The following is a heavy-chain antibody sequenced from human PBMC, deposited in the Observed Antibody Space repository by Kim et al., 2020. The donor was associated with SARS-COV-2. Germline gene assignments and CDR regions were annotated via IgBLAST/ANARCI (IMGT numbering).Heavy chain of an antibody. CDR1: GYTFTSYY. V-gene: IGHV1-46*01. CDR2: INPSGGST. CDR3: ARDSVYCGGDCYPNAFDI. Sequence: ASVKVSCKASGYTFTSYYMHWVRQPPGQGLEWMGIINPSGGSTSYAQKFQGRVTMTRDTSTSTVYMELSSLRSEDTAVYYCARDSVYCGGDCYPNAFDIWGQGTMVTVSS. D-gene: IGHD2-21*02. J-gene: IGHJ3*02.